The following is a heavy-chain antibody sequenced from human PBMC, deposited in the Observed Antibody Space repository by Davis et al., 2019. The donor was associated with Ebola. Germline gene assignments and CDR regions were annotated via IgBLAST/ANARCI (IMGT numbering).Heavy chain of an antibody. J-gene: IGHJ6*02. CDR1: GFTFSSYW. CDR3: AKDGSHYGDLFYYGIDV. Sequence: GGSLRLSCAASGFTFSSYWMHWVRQAPGKGLEWVSLISGDGGSTYYADSVKGRFTISRDNSKNSLYLQMNSLRTEDTALYYCAKDGSHYGDLFYYGIDVWGQGTTVTVSS. CDR2: ISGDGGST. V-gene: IGHV3-43*02. D-gene: IGHD4-17*01.